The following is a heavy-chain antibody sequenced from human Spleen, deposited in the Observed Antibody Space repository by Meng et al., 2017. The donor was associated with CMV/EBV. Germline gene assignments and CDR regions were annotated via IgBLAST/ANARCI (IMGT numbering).Heavy chain of an antibody. CDR3: ARDLAHPYCSSTSCYRGDYYYYYGMDV. D-gene: IGHD2-2*02. J-gene: IGHJ6*02. CDR1: GYTFTSYG. CDR2: ISGYNGGT. V-gene: IGHV1-18*01. Sequence: ASVKVSCKASGYTFTSYGINWVRQAPGQGLEWMGWISGYNGGTNYAPKFQGRVTMTTDTSTSTVYMDLRSLRSDDTAVYYCARDLAHPYCSSTSCYRGDYYYYYGMDVWGQGTTVTVSS.